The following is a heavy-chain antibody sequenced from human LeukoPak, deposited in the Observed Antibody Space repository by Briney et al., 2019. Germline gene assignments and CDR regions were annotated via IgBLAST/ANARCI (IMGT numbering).Heavy chain of an antibody. Sequence: GGSLRLSCAASGFTFSNYWMSWVRQAPGKGLEWVANINQDVSEKSYVASVRGRFIISRDNAKNSLYLQIKSLRAEDTAVYYCAKVRWGSDNALDSWGQGTLVTGSS. CDR3: AKVRWGSDNALDS. D-gene: IGHD3-16*01. V-gene: IGHV3-7*01. CDR1: GFTFSNYW. J-gene: IGHJ4*02. CDR2: INQDVSEK.